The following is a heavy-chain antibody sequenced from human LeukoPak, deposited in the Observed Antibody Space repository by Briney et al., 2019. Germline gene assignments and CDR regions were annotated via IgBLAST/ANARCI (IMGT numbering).Heavy chain of an antibody. J-gene: IGHJ4*02. CDR3: TTLALVTWATGGY. CDR1: GFTFSNYG. CDR2: IKSKTDNGTT. V-gene: IGHV3-15*01. Sequence: PGGSLRLSCAASGFTFSNYGMNWVRQAPGKGLEWVGRIKSKTDNGTTDYAAPDYAAPVKGRFTISRDDSKNTLYLLMNSLKTEDTAVYYCTTLALVTWATGGYWGQGTLVTVSS. D-gene: IGHD5-18*01.